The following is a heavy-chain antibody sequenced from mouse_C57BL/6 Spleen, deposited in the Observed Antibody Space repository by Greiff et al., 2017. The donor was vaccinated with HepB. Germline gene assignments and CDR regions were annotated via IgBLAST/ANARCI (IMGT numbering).Heavy chain of an antibody. J-gene: IGHJ2*01. CDR3: ARLGGTDYYFDY. V-gene: IGHV1-81*01. Sequence: VQLQQSGAELVRPGASVKLSCKASGYTFTSYGISWVKQRPGQGLEWIGEIYPRSGNTYYNEKFKGKATLTADKSSSTAYMELRSLTSEDSAVYFCARLGGTDYYFDYWGQGTTLTVSS. D-gene: IGHD3-3*01. CDR2: IYPRSGNT. CDR1: GYTFTSYG.